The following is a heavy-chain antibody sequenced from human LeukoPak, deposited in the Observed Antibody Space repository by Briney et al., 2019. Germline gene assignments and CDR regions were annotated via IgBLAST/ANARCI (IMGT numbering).Heavy chain of an antibody. Sequence: GGSLRLSCAASGFTFSDYWMSWVRQAPGEGLEWVANIKYHGSDEHYVDSVRGRFTISRDNAKNSLFLQMNSLRAEDTAVYYCARIGGSGTYWDYWGQGTLVTVSS. J-gene: IGHJ4*02. V-gene: IGHV3-7*01. CDR3: ARIGGSGTYWDY. CDR1: GFTFSDYW. CDR2: IKYHGSDE. D-gene: IGHD3-10*01.